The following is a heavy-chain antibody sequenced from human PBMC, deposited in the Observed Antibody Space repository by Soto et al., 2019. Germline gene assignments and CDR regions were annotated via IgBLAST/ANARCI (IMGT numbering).Heavy chain of an antibody. CDR3: AKSPSLEDYYGMDA. J-gene: IGHJ6*02. D-gene: IGHD2-2*01. CDR1: GFTFSNYG. V-gene: IGHV3-30*18. CDR2: ISYDGNNK. Sequence: GGSLRLSCVASGFTFSNYGMHWVRQAPGKGLEWVAVISYDGNNKYYADSVKGRFTISRDNSKNTLFLQMNNPRGEDTAVYYCAKSPSLEDYYGMDAWGQGTTVTVSS.